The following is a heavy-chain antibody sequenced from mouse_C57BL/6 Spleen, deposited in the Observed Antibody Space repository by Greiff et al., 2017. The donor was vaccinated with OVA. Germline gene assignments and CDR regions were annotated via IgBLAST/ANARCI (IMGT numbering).Heavy chain of an antibody. CDR3: ASSYYSNYPLDY. CDR2: ISYDGSN. D-gene: IGHD2-5*01. J-gene: IGHJ2*01. CDR1: GYSITSGYY. V-gene: IGHV3-6*01. Sequence: DVHLVESGPGLVKPSQSLSLTCSVTGYSITSGYYWNWIRQFPGNKLEWMGYISYDGSNNYNPSLKNRISITRDTSKNQFFLKLNSVTTEDTATYYCASSYYSNYPLDYWGQGTTLTVSS.